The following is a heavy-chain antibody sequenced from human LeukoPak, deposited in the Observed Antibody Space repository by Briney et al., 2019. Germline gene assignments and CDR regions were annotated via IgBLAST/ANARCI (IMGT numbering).Heavy chain of an antibody. J-gene: IGHJ2*01. CDR3: ARVRGNGWYFDL. CDR1: GFTFSSFS. CDR2: ISGSSSIK. Sequence: GGSLRPSCAASGFTFSSFSMNWVRQAPGKGLEWVSYISGSSSIKCYADSVKGRFTISRDNAKNSLYLQINSLRDDDTAVYYCARVRGNGWYFDLWGRGTLVTVSS. D-gene: IGHD4-23*01. V-gene: IGHV3-48*02.